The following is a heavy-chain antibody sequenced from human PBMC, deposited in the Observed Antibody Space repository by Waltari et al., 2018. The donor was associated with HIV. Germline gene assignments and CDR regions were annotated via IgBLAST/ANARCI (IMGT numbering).Heavy chain of an antibody. J-gene: IGHJ4*02. CDR1: GFSSSGYW. Sequence: EVQLVQSGGGLVQPGGSRRLPCAASGFSSSGYWMHWVRQIPGQGLVWVSRSNPDGNTINYADSVRGRFTISRDYANNTLYLQMNSLRDEDTAMYYCVKDMFGEYDYWGQGTLVTVSS. D-gene: IGHD3-10*02. V-gene: IGHV3-74*01. CDR2: SNPDGNTI. CDR3: VKDMFGEYDY.